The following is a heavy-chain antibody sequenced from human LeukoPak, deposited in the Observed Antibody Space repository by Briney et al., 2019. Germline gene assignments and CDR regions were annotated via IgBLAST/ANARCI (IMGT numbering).Heavy chain of an antibody. V-gene: IGHV4-34*01. Sequence: SETLSLTXAVYVGSFSAYHWSWIRQTPGKGLEWIGEINHSGNTNSNPSLKSRVTISVDTSKNQLSLKVTSVTAADTAVYYCARGQGSYRFFDYWGQGTLVAVSS. D-gene: IGHD1-26*01. CDR1: VGSFSAYH. CDR3: ARGQGSYRFFDY. CDR2: INHSGNT. J-gene: IGHJ4*02.